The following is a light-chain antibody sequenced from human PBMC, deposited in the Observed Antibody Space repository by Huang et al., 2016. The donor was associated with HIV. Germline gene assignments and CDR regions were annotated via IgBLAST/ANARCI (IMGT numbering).Light chain of an antibody. J-gene: IGKJ1*01. CDR3: QQRSIWPWT. CDR1: QNVSSY. V-gene: IGKV3-11*01. Sequence: EIVLTQSPATLSLSPGERATLSCRASQNVSSYLAWYQQKPGKAPRLLIYDASNRATGIPARFSGSGSGTDFTLTISSLEPEDFAVYYCQQRSIWPWTFGQGTKVEIK. CDR2: DAS.